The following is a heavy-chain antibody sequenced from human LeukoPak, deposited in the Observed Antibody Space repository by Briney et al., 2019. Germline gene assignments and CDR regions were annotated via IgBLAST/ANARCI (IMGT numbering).Heavy chain of an antibody. CDR2: ISYDGSNK. D-gene: IGHD2-2*01. V-gene: IGHV3-30-3*01. Sequence: GRSLRLSCAASGFTFSSYAMHWVRQAPVKGLEWVAVISYDGSNKYYADSVKGRFTISRDNSKNTLYLQMNSLRAEDTAVYYCARAPLGGIVVVPAATVHYWGQGTLVTVSS. CDR1: GFTFSSYA. CDR3: ARAPLGGIVVVPAATVHY. J-gene: IGHJ4*02.